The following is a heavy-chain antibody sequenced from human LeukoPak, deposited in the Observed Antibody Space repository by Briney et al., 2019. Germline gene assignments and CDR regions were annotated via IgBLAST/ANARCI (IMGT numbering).Heavy chain of an antibody. D-gene: IGHD3-10*01. CDR3: ARDYYGSGSYQLDY. CDR2: IYHSGST. Sequence: SETLSLTCTVSGYSISSGYYWGWIRQPPGKGLEWIGSIYHSGSTYYNPSLKSRVTISVDTSENQFSLKLSSVTAADTAVYYCARDYYGSGSYQLDYWGQGTLVTVSS. V-gene: IGHV4-38-2*02. CDR1: GYSISSGYY. J-gene: IGHJ4*02.